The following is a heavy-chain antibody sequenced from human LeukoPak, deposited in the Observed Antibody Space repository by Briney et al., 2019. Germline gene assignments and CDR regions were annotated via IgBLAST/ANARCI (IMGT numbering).Heavy chain of an antibody. J-gene: IGHJ5*02. V-gene: IGHV4-39*07. CDR3: ARDSTRGVRFLEWLSWNWFDP. CDR1: GGSIGSSSYY. D-gene: IGHD3-3*01. CDR2: IYYSGST. Sequence: SETLSLTCTVSGGSIGSSSYYWGWIRQPPGKGLEWIGSIYYSGSTYYNPSLKSRVTISVDTSKNQFSLKLSSVTAADTAVYYCARDSTRGVRFLEWLSWNWFDPGGQGTLVTVSS.